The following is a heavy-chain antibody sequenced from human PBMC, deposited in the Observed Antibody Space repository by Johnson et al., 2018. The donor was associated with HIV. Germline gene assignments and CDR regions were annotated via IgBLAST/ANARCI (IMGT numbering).Heavy chain of an antibody. Sequence: QVQLVESGGSVVQPGRSLRLSCAASGFTFSTSGMHWVRQAPGKGLEWVAFISDDGSNKYYADSVKGRFTISRDNSRNTLHLQMNTLSPEDTAPYYCAKNLGESEKEEWASDYYDFGRDIPGQDPRVVVGTFDIWGQGTMVTVSA. CDR3: AKNLGESEKEEWASDYYDFGRDIPGQDPRVVVGTFDI. CDR1: GFTFSTSG. V-gene: IGHV3-30*18. CDR2: ISDDGSNK. J-gene: IGHJ3*02. D-gene: IGHD3-3*01.